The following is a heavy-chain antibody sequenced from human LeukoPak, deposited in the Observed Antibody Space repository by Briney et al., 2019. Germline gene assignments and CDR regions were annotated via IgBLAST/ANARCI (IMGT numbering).Heavy chain of an antibody. CDR3: ATLLGYCSSTSCYGGTGDY. D-gene: IGHD2-2*01. CDR2: IYYSGST. Sequence: PSETLSLTCTVSGGSISSSSYYWGWIRQPPGKGLEWIGSIYYSGSTYYNPSLKSRVTISVDTSKNQFSLKLSSVTAADTAVYYCATLLGYCSSTSCYGGTGDYWGQGTLVTVSS. J-gene: IGHJ4*02. CDR1: GGSISSSSYY. V-gene: IGHV4-39*01.